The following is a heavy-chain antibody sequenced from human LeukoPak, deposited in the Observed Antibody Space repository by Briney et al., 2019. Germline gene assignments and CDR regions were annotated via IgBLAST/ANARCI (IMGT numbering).Heavy chain of an antibody. D-gene: IGHD6-13*01. CDR1: GGSISSYY. J-gene: IGHJ3*02. CDR3: ARDDGIAAAGSYADAFDI. Sequence: PSETLSLTCTVSGGSISSYYWSWLRQPPGKGLEWIGYIYYSGSTNYNPSLKSRVTISVDTSKNQFSLKLSSVAAADTAVYYCARDDGIAAAGSYADAFDIWGQGTMVTVSS. V-gene: IGHV4-59*01. CDR2: IYYSGST.